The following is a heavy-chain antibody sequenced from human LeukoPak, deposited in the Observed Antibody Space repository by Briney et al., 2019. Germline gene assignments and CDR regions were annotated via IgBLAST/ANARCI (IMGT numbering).Heavy chain of an antibody. J-gene: IGHJ1*01. CDR3: AGSTVWSGIFQY. CDR1: GFTFSYYS. D-gene: IGHD3-3*01. V-gene: IGHV3-48*01. CDR2: IDSSSATT. Sequence: GGSLRLSCAASGFTFSYYSMTWVRQAPGKGLEWVSYIDSSSATTYYADSVKGRFIISRDNAKNSLFLQINSLRAEDTAVYYCAGSTVWSGIFQYWGQGTRVTVSS.